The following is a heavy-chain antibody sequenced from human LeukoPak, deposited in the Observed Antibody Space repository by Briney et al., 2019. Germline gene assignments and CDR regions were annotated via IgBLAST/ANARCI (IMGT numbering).Heavy chain of an antibody. CDR1: GFTFSNYA. CDR3: AVWTTIDY. V-gene: IGHV3-23*01. Sequence: GGPLRLSRGASGFTFSNYAMSGVRPAPGEGQGWVSVIGSSGGGTNYADPVKGRFTISRDNSRDMLYLQMNSLRAEDTAVFYCAVWTTIDYWGQGALVTVSS. CDR2: IGSSGGGT. D-gene: IGHD1-14*01. J-gene: IGHJ4*02.